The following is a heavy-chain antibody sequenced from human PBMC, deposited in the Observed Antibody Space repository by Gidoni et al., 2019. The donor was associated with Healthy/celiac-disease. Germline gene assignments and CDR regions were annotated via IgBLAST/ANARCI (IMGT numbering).Heavy chain of an antibody. CDR2: ISYDGSNK. D-gene: IGHD1-26*01. V-gene: IGHV3-30*03. CDR1: GFTFSRYG. J-gene: IGHJ4*02. Sequence: QVQLVESGGGVVQPGRSLRLSCAASGFTFSRYGMHCVRQAPGKGLEWVAVISYDGSNKYYADSVKGRFTISRDNSQNTLYLQMNSLRAEDTAVYYCATDKELVGFDYWGQGTLVTVSS. CDR3: ATDKELVGFDY.